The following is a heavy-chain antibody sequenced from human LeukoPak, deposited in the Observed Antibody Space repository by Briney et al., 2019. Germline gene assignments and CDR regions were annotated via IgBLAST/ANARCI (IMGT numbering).Heavy chain of an antibody. V-gene: IGHV3-23*01. D-gene: IGHD2-15*01. Sequence: PGGSLRLSCAASGFTFSSYAMSWVRQAPGKGLEWVSAISGSGGSAYYADSVKGRFTISRDNSKNTLYLQMNSLRAEDTAVYYCAKRCGGGCYSVSSDYWGQGTLVTVSS. CDR1: GFTFSSYA. J-gene: IGHJ4*02. CDR3: AKRCGGGCYSVSSDY. CDR2: ISGSGGSA.